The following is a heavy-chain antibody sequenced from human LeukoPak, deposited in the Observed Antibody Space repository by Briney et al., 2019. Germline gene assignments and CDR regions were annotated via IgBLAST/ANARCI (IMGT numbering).Heavy chain of an antibody. Sequence: SETLSLTCAVSGGSISSGGYSWSWIRQPPGKGLEWIGYIYHSGSTYYNPSLKSRVTISVDRSKNQFSLKLSSVTAADTAVYYCARVPGYGSGRLTYCYYMDVWGKGTTVTVSS. V-gene: IGHV4-30-2*01. J-gene: IGHJ6*03. D-gene: IGHD3-10*01. CDR2: IYHSGST. CDR1: GGSISSGGYS. CDR3: ARVPGYGSGRLTYCYYMDV.